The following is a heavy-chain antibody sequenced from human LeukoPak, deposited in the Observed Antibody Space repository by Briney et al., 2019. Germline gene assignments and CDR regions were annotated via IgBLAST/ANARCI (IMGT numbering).Heavy chain of an antibody. Sequence: KPSETLSLTCTVSGGSITSNHWNWTRQPPGKGLEWIGCIYYSGRTYYNPSLKSRITISVAMSKMQFSLRLTSVTAADTAVYYCARKNDFEIWGQGTLVTVSS. CDR2: IYYSGRT. CDR3: ARKNDFEI. CDR1: GGSITSNH. V-gene: IGHV4-59*01. J-gene: IGHJ3*02.